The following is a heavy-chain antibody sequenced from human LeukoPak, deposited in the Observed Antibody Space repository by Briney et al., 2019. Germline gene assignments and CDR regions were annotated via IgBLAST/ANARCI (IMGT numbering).Heavy chain of an antibody. CDR3: ARQTGSGLFILP. V-gene: IGHV4-61*02. J-gene: IGHJ4*02. D-gene: IGHD3/OR15-3a*01. CDR1: GGSISSGSYY. Sequence: SETPSLTCTVSGGSISSGSYYWSWIRQPAGNGLEWIGRIYTSGSTNYNHSLKSRVTISLDTSKNQFSLRLTSVTAADTAVYYCARQTGSGLFILPGGQGTLVTVSS. CDR2: IYTSGST.